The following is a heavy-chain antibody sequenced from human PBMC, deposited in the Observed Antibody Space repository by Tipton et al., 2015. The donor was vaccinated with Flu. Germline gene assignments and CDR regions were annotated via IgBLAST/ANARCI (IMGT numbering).Heavy chain of an antibody. Sequence: TLSLTCSVSGASISSSGYWSWIRQPAGKGLEWIGRIYHSGRTNYNPSLKSRLTISVDTSQNQFSLKLSSVTTADTAVYYCARHTGDSVRGVIDYWGQGTLVTVSS. J-gene: IGHJ4*02. CDR2: IYHSGRT. D-gene: IGHD3-10*02. V-gene: IGHV4-61*02. CDR1: GASISSSGY. CDR3: ARHTGDSVRGVIDY.